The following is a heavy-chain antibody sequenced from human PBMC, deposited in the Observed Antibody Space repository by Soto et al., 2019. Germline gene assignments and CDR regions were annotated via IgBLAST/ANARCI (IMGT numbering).Heavy chain of an antibody. J-gene: IGHJ6*02. CDR1: GFTFSSYG. CDR2: IWYDGSNK. Sequence: GGSLRLSCAASGFTFSSYGMHWVRQAPGKGLEWVAVIWYDGSNKYYADSVKGRFTISRDNSKNTLYLQMNSLRAEDTAVYYCARRELAQYYYYYGMDVWGQGTTVTVSS. D-gene: IGHD6-6*01. CDR3: ARRELAQYYYYYGMDV. V-gene: IGHV3-33*01.